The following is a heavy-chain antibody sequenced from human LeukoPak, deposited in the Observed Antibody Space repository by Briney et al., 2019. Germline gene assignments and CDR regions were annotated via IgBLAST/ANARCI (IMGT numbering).Heavy chain of an antibody. CDR1: GLTFSSYG. CDR3: AKGSGGSCYTAADY. J-gene: IGHJ4*02. Sequence: PGGSLRLSCAASGLTFSSYGMHWVRQAPGKGLEWVAVISNDGSNKYYTDSVEGRFTIFRDNSKNTLYLQMNSLRAEDTAVYYCAKGSGGSCYTAADYWGQGTLVTVSS. CDR2: ISNDGSNK. D-gene: IGHD2-15*01. V-gene: IGHV3-30*18.